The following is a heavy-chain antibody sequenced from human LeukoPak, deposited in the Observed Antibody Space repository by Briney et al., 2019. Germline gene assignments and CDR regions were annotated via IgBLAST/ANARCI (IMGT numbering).Heavy chain of an antibody. CDR3: AKSTMIVVVLFDY. D-gene: IGHD3-22*01. V-gene: IGHV3-23*01. CDR1: GFTFSSYA. J-gene: IGHJ4*02. Sequence: GGSLRLSCAASGFTFSSYAMSWVRQAPGKGLEWVSAISGSGGSTYYADSVKGRFTISRDNSKNMLYLQMNSLRAEDTAVYYCAKSTMIVVVLFDYWGQGTLVTVSS. CDR2: ISGSGGST.